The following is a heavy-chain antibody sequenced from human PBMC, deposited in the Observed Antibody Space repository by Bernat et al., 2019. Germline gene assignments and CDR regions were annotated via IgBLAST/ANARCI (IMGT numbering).Heavy chain of an antibody. Sequence: QVQLVESGGGVVQPGRSLRLSCAASGFTFSSYGMHWVRQAPGKGLGWVAVITYDGSNKYYADSWKGRFTISRDNSKNTLYLQMNSLRVDDTAVYYCAKEYGYYAWFSYGRQGTLCTVAA. J-gene: IGHJ4*02. D-gene: IGHD4-17*01. V-gene: IGHV3-30*18. CDR1: GFTFSSYG. CDR2: ITYDGSNK. CDR3: AKEYGYYAWFSY.